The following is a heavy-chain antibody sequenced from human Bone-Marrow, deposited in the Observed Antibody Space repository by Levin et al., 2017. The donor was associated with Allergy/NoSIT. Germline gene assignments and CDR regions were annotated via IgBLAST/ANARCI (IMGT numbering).Heavy chain of an antibody. Sequence: FLDSVRGRFSISRDNAKNSLDLQMTGLRAEDTAVYYCVRDNLYAFDIWGQGTMVTVSS. CDR3: VRDNLYAFDI. J-gene: IGHJ3*02. D-gene: IGHD1-14*01. V-gene: IGHV3-7*01.